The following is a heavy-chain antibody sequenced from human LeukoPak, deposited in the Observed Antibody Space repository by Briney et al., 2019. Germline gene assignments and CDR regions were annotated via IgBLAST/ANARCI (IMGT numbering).Heavy chain of an antibody. CDR2: IYYSGST. CDR3: ARTTYYYGSGSYAWFDP. J-gene: IGHJ5*02. Sequence: SETLSLTCTISGGSISSSSYYWGWIRQPPGKGLEWIGSIYYSGSTNYNPSLKSRVTISVDTSKNQFSLKLSSVTAADTAVYYCARTTYYYGSGSYAWFDPWGQGTLVTVSS. CDR1: GGSISSSSYY. V-gene: IGHV4-39*07. D-gene: IGHD3-10*01.